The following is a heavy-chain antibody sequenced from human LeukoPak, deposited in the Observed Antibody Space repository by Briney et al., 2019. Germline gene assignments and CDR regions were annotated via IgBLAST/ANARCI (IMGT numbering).Heavy chain of an antibody. CDR1: GYTFTSYY. V-gene: IGHV1-46*01. CDR3: ARDVASSGYYWD. Sequence: VASVKVSCKASGYTFTSYYTHWVRQAPGQGLEWMGIINPSGGSASYAQKFQGRVTMTRDTSTSTVYMEVSSLRSEDTAVYYCARDVASSGYYWDWGQGTLVTVSS. D-gene: IGHD3-22*01. J-gene: IGHJ4*02. CDR2: INPSGGSA.